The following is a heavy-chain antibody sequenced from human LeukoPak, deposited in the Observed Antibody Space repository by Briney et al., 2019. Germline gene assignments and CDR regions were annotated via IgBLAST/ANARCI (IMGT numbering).Heavy chain of an antibody. D-gene: IGHD3-10*01. J-gene: IGHJ3*02. CDR1: GYTFTSYY. Sequence: GASVKVSCKASGYTFTSYYMHWVRQAPGQGLEWMGIINPSGGSTSYAQKFQGRVTMTRDMSTSTDYMELSSLRSEDTAVYYCAKDMGLWFGEFHAFDIWGQGTMVTVSS. CDR2: INPSGGST. V-gene: IGHV1-46*01. CDR3: AKDMGLWFGEFHAFDI.